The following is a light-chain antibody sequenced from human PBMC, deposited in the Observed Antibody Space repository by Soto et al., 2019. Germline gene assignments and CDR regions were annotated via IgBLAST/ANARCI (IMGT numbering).Light chain of an antibody. V-gene: IGKV2-24*01. CDR1: QSLVHRDGNTY. CDR3: MHCTHFPYT. CDR2: KSS. J-gene: IGKJ2*01. Sequence: DVVMTQTPLFSPVTVGQPASISCRSSQSLVHRDGNTYLNWLLQRPGQPPRLLIYKSSDRFSGVPDRFSGSGAGTDFTLQITRVEAEDVGVYYCMHCTHFPYTFGQGTRLEIK.